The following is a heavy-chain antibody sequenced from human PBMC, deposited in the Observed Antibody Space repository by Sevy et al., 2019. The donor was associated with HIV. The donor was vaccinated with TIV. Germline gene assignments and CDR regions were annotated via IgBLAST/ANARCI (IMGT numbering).Heavy chain of an antibody. CDR2: ISGGDDST. CDR3: AKFGDYYDSGGYYWYFDF. D-gene: IGHD3-22*01. CDR1: GFIFSDYA. Sequence: GWSLRLSCAASGFIFSDYAMSWVRQAPGKGLEWVSSISGGDDSTYYADSVKGRFTVSRDNSKNTLYLQMNTLGAEDTALYYCAKFGDYYDSGGYYWYFDFWGRGTLVTVSS. V-gene: IGHV3-23*01. J-gene: IGHJ2*01.